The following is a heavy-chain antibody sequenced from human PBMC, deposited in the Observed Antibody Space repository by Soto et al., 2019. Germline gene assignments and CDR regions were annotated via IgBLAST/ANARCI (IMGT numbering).Heavy chain of an antibody. CDR2: INHSGST. Sequence: QVQLQQWGAGLLKPSETLSLTCAVYGGSFSDYYWSWIRQPPGKGLEWIGEINHSGSTNYNPSLKSRVSISVDTTNNQFALRLSSVTAADTAIYYCASQRRTVTTFDYWGQGTPVTVSS. V-gene: IGHV4-34*01. D-gene: IGHD4-17*01. CDR1: GGSFSDYY. J-gene: IGHJ4*02. CDR3: ASQRRTVTTFDY.